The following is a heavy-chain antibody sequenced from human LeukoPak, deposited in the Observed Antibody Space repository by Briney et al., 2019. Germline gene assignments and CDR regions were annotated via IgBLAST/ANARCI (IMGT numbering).Heavy chain of an antibody. CDR2: ISSSSSTI. J-gene: IGHJ3*02. CDR1: GFTFSSYS. Sequence: PGGSLRLSCAASGFTFSSYSMNWVRQAPGKGLEWVSYISSSSSTIYYADSVKGRFTISRDNAKNSLYLQMNSLRAEDAAVYYCASTSSSWYFRAFDIWGQGTMVTVSS. V-gene: IGHV3-48*01. CDR3: ASTSSSWYFRAFDI. D-gene: IGHD6-13*01.